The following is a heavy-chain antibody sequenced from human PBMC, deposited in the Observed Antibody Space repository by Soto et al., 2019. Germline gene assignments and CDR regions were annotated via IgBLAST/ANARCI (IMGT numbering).Heavy chain of an antibody. CDR3: ARSREFDY. Sequence: SETLSLTCGVSGGSLSGATYSWNWIRQPPGKGLEWIGYIFPSGTTYYNPSLKGRVTISIDVSKNQFSLSLRSLTAADTAVYYCARSREFDYWSQGTLVTVSS. CDR2: IFPSGTT. CDR1: GGSLSGATYS. V-gene: IGHV4-30-2*01. J-gene: IGHJ4*02.